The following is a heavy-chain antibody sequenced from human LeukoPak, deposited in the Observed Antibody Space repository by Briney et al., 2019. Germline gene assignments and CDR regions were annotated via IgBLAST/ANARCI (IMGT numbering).Heavy chain of an antibody. CDR3: ARTNLEYSSSWYRAGNWFDP. CDR2: IFHTETT. CDR1: GGSISSQNW. D-gene: IGHD6-13*01. Sequence: PSETLSLTCAVSGGSISSQNWWTWVRQPPGKGPEWVGEIFHTETTNYDPSLKSRVTISVDTSKNQFSLKLSSVTAADTAVYYCARTNLEYSSSWYRAGNWFDPWGQGTLVAVSS. J-gene: IGHJ5*02. V-gene: IGHV4-4*02.